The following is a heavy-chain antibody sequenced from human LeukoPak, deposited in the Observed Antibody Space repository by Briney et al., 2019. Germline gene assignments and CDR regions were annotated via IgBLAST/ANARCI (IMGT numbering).Heavy chain of an antibody. Sequence: PGRSLRLSCAASGFTFSRYGMHWVRQAPGKWQEWVAVILYDGSNKYYADPVKGRFTISRDNSKNTLYLQMNSLGAEDTAVYYCAKGGNSGYDYFDYWGQGTLLTVSS. CDR3: AKGGNSGYDYFDY. V-gene: IGHV3-33*03. J-gene: IGHJ4*01. CDR2: ILYDGSNK. CDR1: GFTFSRYG. D-gene: IGHD5-12*01.